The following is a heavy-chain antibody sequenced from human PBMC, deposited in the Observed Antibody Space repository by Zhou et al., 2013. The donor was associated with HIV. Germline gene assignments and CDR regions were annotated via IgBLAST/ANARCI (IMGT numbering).Heavy chain of an antibody. Sequence: QVQLVQSGAEVKKPGASVKVSCKASGYTFTDFAMHWVRQAPGQSLEWMGWIIAGNGNTKYSQKFQGRVTFTRDTSASTAYMDLSSLTSEDTAVYYCTKGWYYDLWGRGTLVTVSS. J-gene: IGHJ2*01. CDR1: GYTFTDFA. V-gene: IGHV1-3*01. CDR2: IIAGNGNT. CDR3: TKGWYYDL.